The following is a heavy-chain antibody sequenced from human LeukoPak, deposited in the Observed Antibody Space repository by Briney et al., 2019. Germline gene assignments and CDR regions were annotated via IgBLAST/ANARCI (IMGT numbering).Heavy chain of an antibody. CDR2: IKSKSGGL. J-gene: IGHJ4*02. CDR1: GYMFSSSG. Sequence: APVKPSCKAVGYMFSSSGISWVRQAPGLGLECLGWIKSKSGGLNYAHEFQAMVPMTKDTLISTGFMELSSLTSDDTAVDYCAGGRGGYNVIDYGGQGTLVTVSA. V-gene: IGHV1-2*02. CDR3: AGGRGGYNVIDY. D-gene: IGHD6-25*01.